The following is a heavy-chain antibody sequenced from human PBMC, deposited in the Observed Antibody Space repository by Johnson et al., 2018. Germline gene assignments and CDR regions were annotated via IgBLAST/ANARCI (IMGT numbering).Heavy chain of an antibody. Sequence: VQLVQSGGGLVQPGGSLRLSCAASGLTFSNYDMSWVRQAPGKGLEWVSRISDGGSSTDYADSVRGRFTIARDNSKNTLNLQINRLRADDTGVYYCAKGPSGNSIRGEYFNQWGQGTLVTVSS. CDR1: GLTFSNYD. D-gene: IGHD4-23*01. V-gene: IGHV3-23*04. CDR3: AKGPSGNSIRGEYFNQ. CDR2: ISDGGSST. J-gene: IGHJ1*01.